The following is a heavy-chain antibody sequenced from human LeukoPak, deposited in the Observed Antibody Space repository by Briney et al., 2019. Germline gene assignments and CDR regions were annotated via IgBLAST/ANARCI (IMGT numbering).Heavy chain of an antibody. J-gene: IGHJ5*02. CDR2: IIPIFGTT. CDR1: GGTFSMYA. D-gene: IGHD4-17*01. Sequence: GASVKVSCKASGGTFSMYAISWVRQAPGQGLEWMGGIIPIFGTTNYAQRFQGRVTITADESTSTAYMELSSLRSEDTAVYYCAVGENDYGDYHWFDPWGQGTLVTVSS. V-gene: IGHV1-69*13. CDR3: AVGENDYGDYHWFDP.